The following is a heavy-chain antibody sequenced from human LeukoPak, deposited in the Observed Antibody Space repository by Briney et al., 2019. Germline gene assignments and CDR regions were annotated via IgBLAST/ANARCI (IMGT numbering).Heavy chain of an antibody. CDR2: INPNSGGT. V-gene: IGHV1-2*02. CDR3: ARDERYDSSGYPFDY. CDR1: GYTFTNYY. J-gene: IGHJ4*02. Sequence: ASVTVSCKASGYTFTNYYMHWVRQAPGQGLEWMGWINPNSGGTNYAQKFQGRVTMTRDTSIITAYMELSRLSSDDTAVYYCARDERYDSSGYPFDYWGQGTLVTVSS. D-gene: IGHD3-22*01.